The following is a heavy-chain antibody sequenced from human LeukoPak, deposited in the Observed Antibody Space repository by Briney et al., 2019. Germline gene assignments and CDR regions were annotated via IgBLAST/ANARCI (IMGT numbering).Heavy chain of an antibody. D-gene: IGHD5-24*01. V-gene: IGHV3-23*01. CDR2: ISWNSGSGGST. CDR3: AKGPDGYNPSY. Sequence: GGSLRLSCAASGFIFDDYSMHWVRQAPGKGLEWVSGISWNSGSGGSTYYADSVKGRFTISRDNSKNTLYLQMNSLRAEDTAVYYCAKGPDGYNPSYWGQGTLVTVSS. CDR1: GFIFDDYS. J-gene: IGHJ4*02.